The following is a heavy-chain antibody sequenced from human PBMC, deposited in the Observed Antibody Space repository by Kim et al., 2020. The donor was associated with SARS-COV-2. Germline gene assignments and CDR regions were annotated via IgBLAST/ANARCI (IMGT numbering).Heavy chain of an antibody. V-gene: IGHV3-7*05. D-gene: IGHD3-10*01. CDR3: VTSGGSA. Sequence: GGSLRLSCVASGLTFSDSWMAWVRQVPGKRLQYVANIKPDGSDGFYVDSVKGRFTISRDNVKKSLYLQMNDLRAEDTAIYYCVTSGGSAWGQGTLVTVPA. CDR2: IKPDGSDG. CDR1: GLTFSDSW. J-gene: IGHJ5*02.